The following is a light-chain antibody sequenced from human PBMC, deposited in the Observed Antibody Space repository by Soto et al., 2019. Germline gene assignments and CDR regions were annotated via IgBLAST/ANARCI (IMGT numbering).Light chain of an antibody. CDR2: DAS. CDR3: QQRSNWPSIT. CDR1: QSVPSSY. V-gene: IGKV3D-20*02. J-gene: IGKJ5*01. Sequence: EIVLTQSPGTLSLSPCERATLSSSASQSVPSSYLAWYQQRPGQAPRLLISDASDRATGIPDRFSGSGSGTDFTLTISRLEPEDFAVYYCQQRSNWPSITFGQGTRLEIK.